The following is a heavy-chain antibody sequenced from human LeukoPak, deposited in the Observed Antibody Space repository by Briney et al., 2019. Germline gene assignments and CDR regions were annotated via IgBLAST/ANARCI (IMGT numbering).Heavy chain of an antibody. CDR2: IYYSGST. V-gene: IGHV4-39*07. J-gene: IGHJ4*02. D-gene: IGHD3-22*01. CDR3: ARDFYDSSGYYYSDY. CDR1: GGSISSSGYY. Sequence: SETLSPTFTVSGGSISSSGYYWGWIRQPPGKGLEWIGSIYYSGSTYYNPSLKSRVTISVDTSKNQFSLKLSSVTAADTAVYYCARDFYDSSGYYYSDYWGQGTLVTVSS.